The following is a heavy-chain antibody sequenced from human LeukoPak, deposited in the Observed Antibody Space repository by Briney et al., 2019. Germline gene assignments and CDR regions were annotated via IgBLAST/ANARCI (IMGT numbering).Heavy chain of an antibody. CDR1: GYTFTGYY. D-gene: IGHD3-3*01. Sequence: PGASVTVSCKASGYTFTGYYMHWVRQAPGQGLEWMGWINPNSGGTNYAQKFQGWVTMTRDTSISTAYMELSRLRSDDTAVYYCARGLEWSPWGFDYWGQGTLVTVSS. CDR2: INPNSGGT. CDR3: ARGLEWSPWGFDY. J-gene: IGHJ4*02. V-gene: IGHV1-2*04.